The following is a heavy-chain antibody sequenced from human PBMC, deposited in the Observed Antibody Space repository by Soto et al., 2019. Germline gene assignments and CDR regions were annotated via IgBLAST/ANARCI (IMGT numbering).Heavy chain of an antibody. CDR3: ARHTSSHSWFDP. CDR1: GYSFTSYW. J-gene: IGHJ5*02. D-gene: IGHD2-2*01. CDR2: IDPSDSYT. V-gene: IGHV5-10-1*01. Sequence: PGESLKISCKGSGYSFTSYWISWVRQMPGKGLEWMGRIDPSDSYTNYSPSFEGHVTISADKSISTAYLQWSSLKASDTAMYYCARHTSSHSWFDPWGQGTLLTVSS.